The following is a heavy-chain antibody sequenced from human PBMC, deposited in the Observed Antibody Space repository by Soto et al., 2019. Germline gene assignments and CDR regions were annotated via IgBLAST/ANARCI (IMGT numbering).Heavy chain of an antibody. CDR2: IYYSAST. V-gene: IGHV4-39*01. Sequence: SETLSLTCTVSGGSISSSSYYWGWIRQPPGKGLEWIGSIYYSASTYYSPSLKSRVTISVDTSKNQFSLKLSSVTDADTAVYYCARHIAAAVYYFDYWGQGTLVTVSS. D-gene: IGHD6-13*01. J-gene: IGHJ4*02. CDR1: GGSISSSSYY. CDR3: ARHIAAAVYYFDY.